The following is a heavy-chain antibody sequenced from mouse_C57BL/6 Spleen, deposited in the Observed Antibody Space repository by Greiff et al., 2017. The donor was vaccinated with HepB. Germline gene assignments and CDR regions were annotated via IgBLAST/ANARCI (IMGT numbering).Heavy chain of an antibody. CDR3: GRGDYYGSFDY. D-gene: IGHD1-1*01. CDR2: IRSKSNNYAT. Sequence: EVQLQESGGGLVQPKGSLKLSCAASGFSFNTYAMNWVRQAPGKGLEWVARIRSKSNNYATYYADSVKDRFTISRDDSESMLYLQMNNLKTEDTAMYYCGRGDYYGSFDYWGQGTTLTVSS. J-gene: IGHJ2*01. V-gene: IGHV10-1*01. CDR1: GFSFNTYA.